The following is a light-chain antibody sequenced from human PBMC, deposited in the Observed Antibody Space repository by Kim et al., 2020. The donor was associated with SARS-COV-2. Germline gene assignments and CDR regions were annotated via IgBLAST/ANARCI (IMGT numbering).Light chain of an antibody. J-gene: IGKJ1*01. Sequence: SPGERATLSCRASQTINNTLVWYQHKPGQAPSLLSYDATTRAAGVPARFIGSGSETDFTLTISSLQSEDFAVYYCQQSNDWPPLTFGQGTKVDIK. V-gene: IGKV3-15*01. CDR3: QQSNDWPPLT. CDR2: DAT. CDR1: QTINNT.